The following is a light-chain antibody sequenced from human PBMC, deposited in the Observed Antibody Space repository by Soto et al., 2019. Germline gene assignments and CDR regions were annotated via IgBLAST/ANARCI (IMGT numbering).Light chain of an antibody. CDR3: AAWDDSMSNV. J-gene: IGLJ3*02. CDR2: RNN. CDR1: SSNIGSNY. Sequence: QSVLTQPPSASGSPGQRVTISCSGSSSNIGSNYVYWYQQLSGTATNILFYRNNQRPSGVPDRFSGYKSGTSASTPISVLGYEDEADYCCAAWDDSMSNVFGGGTKVTVL. V-gene: IGLV1-47*01.